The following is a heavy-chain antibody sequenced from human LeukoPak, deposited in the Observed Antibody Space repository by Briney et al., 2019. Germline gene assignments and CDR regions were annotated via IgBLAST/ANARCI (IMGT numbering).Heavy chain of an antibody. CDR3: TEMNDKDAFHI. CDR2: IKSNSAGGTS. D-gene: IGHD1-1*01. V-gene: IGHV3-15*01. Sequence: GGSLRLSCAAAGFIFSRAWMSWIRQAPGKGLEWVGRIKSNSAGGTSDFTAPVRGRFTISRDDSKSTVYLQMNSLKAEDTAVYYCTEMNDKDAFHIWDQGTMVTVSS. J-gene: IGHJ3*02. CDR1: GFIFSRAW.